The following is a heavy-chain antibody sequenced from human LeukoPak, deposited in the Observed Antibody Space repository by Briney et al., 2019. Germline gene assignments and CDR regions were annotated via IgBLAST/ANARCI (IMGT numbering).Heavy chain of an antibody. Sequence: GGSLRLSCAASGFTFSSYAMHWVRQAPGKGLEYVSAISSNGGSTYYANSVKRRFTISRDNSKNTLYLQMGSLRAEDMAVYYCARTPTYHYYDSSGYLSNWGQGTLVTVSS. CDR2: ISSNGGST. D-gene: IGHD3-22*01. V-gene: IGHV3-64*01. CDR1: GFTFSSYA. CDR3: ARTPTYHYYDSSGYLSN. J-gene: IGHJ4*02.